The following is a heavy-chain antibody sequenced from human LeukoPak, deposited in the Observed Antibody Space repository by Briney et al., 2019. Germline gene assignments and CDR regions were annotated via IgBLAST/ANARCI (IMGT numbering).Heavy chain of an antibody. CDR1: GGSIGNYY. D-gene: IGHD5-12*01. J-gene: IGHJ6*03. CDR3: ARGVWATFYYYYIDV. Sequence: PSETLSLTCTVPGGSIGNYYWSWIRQPAREGLEWIGRMYISGSTDYNPSLKSRVTMSIDKPKNQFSLKLSSVTAADTAIYYCARGVWATFYYYYIDVWGKGTTVTVSS. V-gene: IGHV4-4*07. CDR2: MYISGST.